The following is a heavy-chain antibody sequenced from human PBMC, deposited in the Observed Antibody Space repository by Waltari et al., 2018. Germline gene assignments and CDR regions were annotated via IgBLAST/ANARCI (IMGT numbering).Heavy chain of an antibody. J-gene: IGHJ4*02. V-gene: IGHV3-23*01. CDR3: AKDSAYGGDDY. Sequence: EVQLLESGGGLVQPGGSLRLACAASGFTFRSYTLNWVRQAPGKGLAWLSATQNGGHPTSYADSVKGRFTISRDNSKSTLFLQMNSLRAEDTAMYFCAKDSAYGGDDYWGQGTLVTVSS. CDR2: TQNGGHPT. D-gene: IGHD4-17*01. CDR1: GFTFRSYT.